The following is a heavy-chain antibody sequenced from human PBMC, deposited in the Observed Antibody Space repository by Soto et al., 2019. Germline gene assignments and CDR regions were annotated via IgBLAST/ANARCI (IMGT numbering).Heavy chain of an antibody. CDR1: GSTFSSYT. CDR3: ARRRYCGADCYSKFYYGMDV. Sequence: QVQLVQSGAEVRKPGSSVKVSCKASGSTFSSYTVNWLRQAPGQGLEWIGRIIPILGITNYARRFQGRVTITADRSTNTAYIELTSLTSEDTAVYYCARRRYCGADCYSKFYYGMDVWGQGTTVTVSS. J-gene: IGHJ6*02. V-gene: IGHV1-69*02. D-gene: IGHD2-21*02. CDR2: IIPILGIT.